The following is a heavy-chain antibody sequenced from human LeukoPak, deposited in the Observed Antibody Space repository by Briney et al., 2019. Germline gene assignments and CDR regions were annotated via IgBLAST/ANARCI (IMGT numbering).Heavy chain of an antibody. Sequence: GASVKDSCNASGYTFTSYDINWVRQPTGQGLEWMGWMNPNSGNTGYAQKFQGRVTITRNTSISTAYMELSSLRSEDTAVYYCARVGIVVVPAAPGPFYYYYYMDVWGKGTTVTVSS. CDR3: ARVGIVVVPAAPGPFYYYYYMDV. D-gene: IGHD2-2*03. CDR1: GYTFTSYD. J-gene: IGHJ6*03. CDR2: MNPNSGNT. V-gene: IGHV1-8*03.